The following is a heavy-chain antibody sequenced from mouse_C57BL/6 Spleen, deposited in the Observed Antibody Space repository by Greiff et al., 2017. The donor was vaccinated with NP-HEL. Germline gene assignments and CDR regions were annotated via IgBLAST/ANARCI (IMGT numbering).Heavy chain of an antibody. D-gene: IGHD2-4*01. J-gene: IGHJ2*01. Sequence: QVTLKVSGPGILQPSPTLSLTCSFSGFSLSTFGMGVGWIRQPSGKGLEWLAHIWWDDDKYYNPALKSRLPISKDTSKNQVFLQIGHAYTADAATYDCARPVYYDYGRPYYFDDWGKGTTLTVSS. V-gene: IGHV8-8*01. CDR3: ARPVYYDYGRPYYFDD. CDR2: IWWDDDK. CDR1: GFSLSTFGMG.